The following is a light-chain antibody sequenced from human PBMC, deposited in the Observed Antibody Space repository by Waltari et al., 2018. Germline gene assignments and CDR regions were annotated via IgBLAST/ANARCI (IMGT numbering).Light chain of an antibody. CDR2: DNT. V-gene: IGLV1-40*01. CDR1: SPNPGAGSG. Sequence: QSVLTQPPSLSGAPGQRVTNSSPGRSPNPGAGSGQRWPQQFPGTAPKLLIYDNTNRPSGVPARFSGSKSGTSASLAITGLQAEDEADYYCQSYDSSLRGFYVFGTGTKVTV. CDR3: QSYDSSLRGFYV. J-gene: IGLJ1*01.